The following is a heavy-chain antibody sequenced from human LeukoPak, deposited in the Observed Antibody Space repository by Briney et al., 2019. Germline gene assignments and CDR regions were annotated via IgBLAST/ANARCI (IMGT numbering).Heavy chain of an antibody. D-gene: IGHD2-21*01. CDR3: ARVDCGGDCYPDYYYMDV. CDR2: IIPIFGTA. Sequence: EASVKVSCKASGGTFSSYAISWVRQAPGQGLEWMGGIIPIFGTANYAQKFQGRVTITADESTSTAYMELSSLRSEDTVVYYCARVDCGGDCYPDYYYMDVWGKGTTVTVSS. CDR1: GGTFSSYA. V-gene: IGHV1-69*01. J-gene: IGHJ6*03.